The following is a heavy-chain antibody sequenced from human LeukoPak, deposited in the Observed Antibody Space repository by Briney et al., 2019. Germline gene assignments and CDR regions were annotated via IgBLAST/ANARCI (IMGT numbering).Heavy chain of an antibody. D-gene: IGHD6-6*01. CDR2: ITSSSNYI. CDR3: ARDEGQLQIYYYYYMDV. J-gene: IGHJ6*03. CDR1: GFTFSSYT. Sequence: GGSLRLSCAASGFTFSSYTMNWVRQAPGKGLEWISSITSSSNYIYYAGSVKGRFTISRDNAKNSLYLQMYSLRAEDTAVYYCARDEGQLQIYYYYYMDVWGKGTTVTVSS. V-gene: IGHV3-21*01.